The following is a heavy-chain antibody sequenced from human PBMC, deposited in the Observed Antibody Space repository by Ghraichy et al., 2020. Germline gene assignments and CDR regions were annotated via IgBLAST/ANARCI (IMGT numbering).Heavy chain of an antibody. J-gene: IGHJ4*01. CDR1: GLDVSRNY. D-gene: IGHD5-18*01. Sequence: GESLNISCAVSGLDVSRNYMTWVRQAPGKGLEWVAVLYADGTTYYSDSVNGRFTISRDSSRNTLHLQLNALRAEDTAQYFCASGYTYGFHLDYWGHGPLVTVSS. CDR3: ASGYTYGFHLDY. V-gene: IGHV3-53*01. CDR2: LYADGTT.